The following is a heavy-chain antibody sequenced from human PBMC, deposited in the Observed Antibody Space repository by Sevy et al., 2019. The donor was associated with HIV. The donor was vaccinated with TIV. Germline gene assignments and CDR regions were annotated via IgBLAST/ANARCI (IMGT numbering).Heavy chain of an antibody. J-gene: IGHJ5*02. CDR3: AKAAGVVRGGPANGWFDL. V-gene: IGHV3-23*01. CDR1: GFTFSNYA. CDR2: ISGSGGNT. D-gene: IGHD3-10*01. Sequence: GGSLRLSCGASGFTFSNYAMNWVRQAPGKGLEWVSAISGSGGNTYYADSVKGRFTISRDKSKNTLYLQMNSLRVEDTAVYFCAKAAGVVRGGPANGWFDLWGQGTLVTVSS.